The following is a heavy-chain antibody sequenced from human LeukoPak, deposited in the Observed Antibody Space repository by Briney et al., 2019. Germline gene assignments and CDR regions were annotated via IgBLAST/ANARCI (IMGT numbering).Heavy chain of an antibody. CDR2: ISAYNGNT. CDR1: GYTFTTYG. Sequence: ASVKVSCKASGYTFTTYGISWVRQAPGQGLEWMGWISAYNGNTNYAQKLQGRVTMTTDTSTSTAYMELRSLRSDDTAVYYCARDTRVGAGPYYYYGMDVWGQGTTVTVSS. V-gene: IGHV1-18*01. J-gene: IGHJ6*02. D-gene: IGHD1-26*01. CDR3: ARDTRVGAGPYYYYGMDV.